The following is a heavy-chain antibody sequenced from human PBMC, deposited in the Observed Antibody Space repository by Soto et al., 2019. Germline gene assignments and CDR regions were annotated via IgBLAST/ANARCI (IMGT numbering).Heavy chain of an antibody. CDR3: ARHRYNSGPTDNDMDV. D-gene: IGHD6-19*01. J-gene: IGHJ6*02. V-gene: IGHV5-51*01. CDR1: GYDFATYW. CDR2: IYPGDSDT. Sequence: GESLKISCKGSGYDFATYWIGWVRQMPRKGLEWMGIIYPGDSDTKYSPSFQGQVTISVDKSISTAYLQWSSLKASDTAMYYCARHRYNSGPTDNDMDVWGQGTTVTVS.